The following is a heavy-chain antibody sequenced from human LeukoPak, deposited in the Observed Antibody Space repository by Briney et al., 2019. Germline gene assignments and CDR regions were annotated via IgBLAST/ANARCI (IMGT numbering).Heavy chain of an antibody. D-gene: IGHD3-22*01. J-gene: IGHJ4*02. CDR1: GFTFSSYW. Sequence: GGSLRLSCAASGFTFSSYWMSWLRQAPGKGLEWVTNIKQDESEKYYVDSVKGRFTISRDNAKNSLYLQMNSLRAEDTAVYYCASEPYYDSSGYSDYWGKGTLVTVSS. CDR3: ASEPYYDSSGYSDY. CDR2: IKQDESEK. V-gene: IGHV3-7*01.